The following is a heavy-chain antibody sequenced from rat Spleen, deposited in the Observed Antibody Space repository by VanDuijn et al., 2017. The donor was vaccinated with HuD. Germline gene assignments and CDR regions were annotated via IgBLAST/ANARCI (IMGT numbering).Heavy chain of an antibody. J-gene: IGHJ3*01. D-gene: IGHD2-3*01. Sequence: EVQLVESGGGLVQPGRSLKLSCAASGFSFSDYYMAWVRQAPTKGLEWVATLTYDSRHSYYRSSMRDRFTFSRDNTRNTLYLQMNSLTSEDTATYYCTRGSLGYGRLNWFVYWGQGTLVTVSS. CDR3: TRGSLGYGRLNWFVY. CDR2: LTYDSRHS. V-gene: IGHV5-20*01. CDR1: GFSFSDYY.